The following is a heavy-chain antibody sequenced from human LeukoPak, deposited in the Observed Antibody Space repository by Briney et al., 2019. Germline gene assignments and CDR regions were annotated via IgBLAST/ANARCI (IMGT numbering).Heavy chain of an antibody. V-gene: IGHV1-2*02. CDR3: ARGIAVAGTEDY. Sequence: ASVKVSCKASGYTFTSYYMHWVRQAPGQGLEWMGWINPNSGGTNYAQKFQGRVTMTRDTSISTAYMELSRLRSDDTAVYYCARGIAVAGTEDYWGQGTLVTVSS. D-gene: IGHD6-19*01. CDR2: INPNSGGT. J-gene: IGHJ4*02. CDR1: GYTFTSYY.